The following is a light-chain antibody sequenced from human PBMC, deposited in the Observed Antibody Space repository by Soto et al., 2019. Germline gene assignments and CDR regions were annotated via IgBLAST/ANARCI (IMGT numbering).Light chain of an antibody. J-gene: IGKJ1*01. CDR2: GAS. V-gene: IGKV3-15*01. Sequence: EMVLTQSPGTVSLSTGERATLSCRASQSVSSTYLVWYQQKPGQAPRLLIYGASTRATGIPARFSGSGSGTEFTLTISSLQSEDFAVYYCQQYNNWPRTFGQGTKVDIK. CDR3: QQYNNWPRT. CDR1: QSVSSTY.